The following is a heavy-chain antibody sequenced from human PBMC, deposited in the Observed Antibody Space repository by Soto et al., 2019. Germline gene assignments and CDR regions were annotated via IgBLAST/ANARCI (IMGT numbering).Heavy chain of an antibody. Sequence: GGSLRLSCAASGFTFSRYWMHWVRQAPGKGLVWVSRISSYGSDTHYADSVKGRFTISRDNAKNTLYLQMNSLRAEDTAVYYCASNYAYAEGYYWYGIDVWGQGTTVTVSS. V-gene: IGHV3-74*01. J-gene: IGHJ6*02. D-gene: IGHD3-16*01. CDR3: ASNYAYAEGYYWYGIDV. CDR2: ISSYGSDT. CDR1: GFTFSRYW.